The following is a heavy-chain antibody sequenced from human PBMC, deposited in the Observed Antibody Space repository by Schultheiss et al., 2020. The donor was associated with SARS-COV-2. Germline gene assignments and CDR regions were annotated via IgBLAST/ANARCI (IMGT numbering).Heavy chain of an antibody. V-gene: IGHV4-59*05. CDR2: IYYSGST. Sequence: SETLSLTCTVSGGSISSYYWSWIRQPPGKGLEWIGSIYYSGSTYYNPSLKSRVTISVDTSKNQFSLKLSSVTAADTAVYYCARCNTAMATSYWGQGTLVTVSS. CDR1: GGSISSYY. J-gene: IGHJ4*02. D-gene: IGHD5-18*01. CDR3: ARCNTAMATSY.